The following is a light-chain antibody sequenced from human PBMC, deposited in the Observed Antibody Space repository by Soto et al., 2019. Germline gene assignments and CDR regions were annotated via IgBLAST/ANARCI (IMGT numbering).Light chain of an antibody. Sequence: EIVLTQSPATLSLSPGERATLSCRASQSFSSYLAWYQQKPGQAPRLLIYGASTRATDIPARFSGSGSGTEFTLTISSLQSEDFAVYYCQQYASSPGTFGQGTKVDIK. J-gene: IGKJ1*01. V-gene: IGKV3-15*01. CDR3: QQYASSPGT. CDR1: QSFSSY. CDR2: GAS.